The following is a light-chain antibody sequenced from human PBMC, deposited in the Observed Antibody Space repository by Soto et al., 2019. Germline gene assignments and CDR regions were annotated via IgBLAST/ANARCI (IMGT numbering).Light chain of an antibody. J-gene: IGKJ1*01. Sequence: DILLTQSPGTLSLSPGERATLSCRASQSVSSSYLAWYQQRPGQAPRLLIYGASTRATGIPDRFSGSGSGTDFTLTISRLEPEDFAGYFCQQYGSSPPWTFGQGTKVEIK. CDR1: QSVSSSY. V-gene: IGKV3-20*01. CDR2: GAS. CDR3: QQYGSSPPWT.